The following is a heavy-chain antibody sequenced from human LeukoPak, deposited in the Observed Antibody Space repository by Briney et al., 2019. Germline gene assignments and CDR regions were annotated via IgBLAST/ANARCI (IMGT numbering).Heavy chain of an antibody. CDR2: IYYSGST. V-gene: IGHV4-59*01. Sequence: ASETLSLTCSVSGGSISSYYWSWIRQPPGKGLEWIGYIYYSGSTNYNPSLKSRVTISVDTSKNQFSLKLSSVTAADTAVYYCARVRAYYYYYGMDVWGQGTTVTVSS. CDR3: ARVRAYYYYYGMDV. CDR1: GGSISSYY. J-gene: IGHJ6*02.